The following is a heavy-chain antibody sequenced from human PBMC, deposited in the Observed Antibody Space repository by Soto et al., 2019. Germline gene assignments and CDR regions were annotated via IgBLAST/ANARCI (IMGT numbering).Heavy chain of an antibody. D-gene: IGHD3-9*01. CDR1: GGSITNTNYA. Sequence: SETLSLTCTVSGGSITNTNYAWGWVRQPPGKGLEWLGSIYYRGNAYYNPSLQTRVTISLDKSRSQFSLKLNSVTAADSAVYFCARLEGLATISYYFDFWGPGALVTVSS. CDR3: ARLEGLATISYYFDF. J-gene: IGHJ4*02. CDR2: IYYRGNA. V-gene: IGHV4-39*01.